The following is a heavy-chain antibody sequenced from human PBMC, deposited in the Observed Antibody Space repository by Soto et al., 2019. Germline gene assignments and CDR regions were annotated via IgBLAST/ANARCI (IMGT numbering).Heavy chain of an antibody. V-gene: IGHV3-48*01. CDR2: ITSSSTTI. J-gene: IGHJ3*02. Sequence: EVQLVESGGGLVQPGGSLRLSCAAAGFTFSSYSMNWVRQAPGKGPEWVSYITSSSTTIYYADSVKGRFTISRDNAKNSQYLQMISLRAEVTAVYHCAKSGLLYSSTWYGALDICAHGTMVTVSS. D-gene: IGHD6-13*01. CDR1: GFTFSSYS. CDR3: AKSGLLYSSTWYGALDI.